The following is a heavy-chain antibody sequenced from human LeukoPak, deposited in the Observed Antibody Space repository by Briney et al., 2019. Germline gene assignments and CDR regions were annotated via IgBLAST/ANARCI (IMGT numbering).Heavy chain of an antibody. V-gene: IGHV3-48*04. CDR3: ARVSYDILTGYYGRGYYYYYMDV. CDR1: GFTFSSYS. D-gene: IGHD3-9*01. J-gene: IGHJ6*03. CDR2: ISSSGSTI. Sequence: GGSLRLSCAASGFTFSSYSMNWVRQAPGKGLEWVSYISSSGSTIYYADSVKGRFTISRDNAKNSLYLQMNSLRAEDTAVYYCARVSYDILTGYYGRGYYYYYMDVWGKGTTVTISS.